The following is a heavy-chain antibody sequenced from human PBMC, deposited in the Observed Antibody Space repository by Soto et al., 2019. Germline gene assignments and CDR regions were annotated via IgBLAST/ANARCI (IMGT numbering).Heavy chain of an antibody. CDR3: ATGPYSSSSFYSYYYYDLDV. CDR1: GGTFSSYG. D-gene: IGHD6-6*01. V-gene: IGHV1-69*13. J-gene: IGHJ6*02. Sequence: GASVKVSCEASGGTFSSYGINWVRQAPGQGLEWMGGSIPIFRTADYAQKFQGRVTIAADESTSTAYMELRSLRSDDTAVYYCATGPYSSSSFYSYYYYDLDVWGQGTTVTVSS. CDR2: SIPIFRTA.